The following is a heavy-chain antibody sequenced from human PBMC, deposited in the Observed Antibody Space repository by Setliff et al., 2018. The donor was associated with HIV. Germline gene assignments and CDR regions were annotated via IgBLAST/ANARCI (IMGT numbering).Heavy chain of an antibody. CDR2: ISGSGGST. D-gene: IGHD3-22*01. J-gene: IGHJ4*02. CDR3: AKDRTVVVITIFDY. Sequence: GGSLRLSCVASGFTFNSYWMYWVRQAPGKGLEWVSAISGSGGSTYYADSVKGRFTISRDNSKNTLYLQMNSLRAEDTAVYYCAKDRTVVVITIFDYWGQGTLVTVSS. V-gene: IGHV3-23*01. CDR1: GFTFNSYW.